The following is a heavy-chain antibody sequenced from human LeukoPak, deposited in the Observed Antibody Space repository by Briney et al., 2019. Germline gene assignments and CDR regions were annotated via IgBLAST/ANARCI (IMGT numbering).Heavy chain of an antibody. J-gene: IGHJ4*02. CDR2: INQDGGGK. Sequence: PGESLRLSCAASGFTISNYWMSWVRQAPGKGLEWVATINQDGGGKYYVDSVKGRFTISRDSAENSPYLQMNSLTAEDTAVYYCARDVFDYWGQGTLVTVSS. CDR1: GFTISNYW. V-gene: IGHV3-7*01. CDR3: ARDVFDY.